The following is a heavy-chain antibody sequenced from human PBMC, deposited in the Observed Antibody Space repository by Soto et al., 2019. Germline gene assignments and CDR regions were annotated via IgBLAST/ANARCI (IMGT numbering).Heavy chain of an antibody. Sequence: SGPTLVNPTQTLTLTCSFSGFSLSTTGVGVGWIRQPPGKALEWLALIYWDDDKRYNPSLNSRLTITKDTSKNQVVLAMTNMDPVGTAIYYCVQSRCGGDCLRSYSRHSSYGLDVLGQGTTGT. CDR1: GFSLSTTGVG. CDR3: VQSRCGGDCLRSYSRHSSYGLDV. V-gene: IGHV2-5*02. CDR2: IYWDDDK. D-gene: IGHD2-21*02. J-gene: IGHJ6*02.